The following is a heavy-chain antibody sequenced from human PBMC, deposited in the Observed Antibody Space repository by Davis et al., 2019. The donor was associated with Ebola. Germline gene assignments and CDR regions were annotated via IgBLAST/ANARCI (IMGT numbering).Heavy chain of an antibody. Sequence: SETLSPTCTVSASSIISSSYYCGWIRKPPGKGLEWIGSIYYSGSTYYNPSLKSRVTISVDTSKNQFSLKRSSVTAADTAVYYCSRPYGDYVLDAFDIWGQGTMVTVSS. CDR2: IYYSGST. V-gene: IGHV4-39*01. D-gene: IGHD4-17*01. J-gene: IGHJ3*02. CDR3: SRPYGDYVLDAFDI. CDR1: ASSIISSSYY.